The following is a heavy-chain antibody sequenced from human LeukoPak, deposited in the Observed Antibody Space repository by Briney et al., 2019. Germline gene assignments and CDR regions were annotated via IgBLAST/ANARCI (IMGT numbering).Heavy chain of an antibody. D-gene: IGHD3-10*01. CDR3: ARVGYSLGLGDDAFDI. CDR2: KSYGGSNK. CDR1: GFAFSTFA. V-gene: IGHV3-30*01. Sequence: GGSLRLSCAASGFAFSTFAMHWVRQTPGKGLDWVSVKSYGGSNKYYADSVKGRFTISRDNSKNTLYLQMNSLRPEDTAIYYCARVGYSLGLGDDAFDIWGQGTLVTVSS. J-gene: IGHJ3*02.